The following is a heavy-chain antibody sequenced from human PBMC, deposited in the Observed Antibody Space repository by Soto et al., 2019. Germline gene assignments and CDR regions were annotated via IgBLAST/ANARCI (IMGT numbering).Heavy chain of an antibody. J-gene: IGHJ1*01. Sequence: GWSLRLSCTGSGFPFDDFAINLVRQAPGKGLEWGGLIRNQSYQETPEYAAAVKGRFTISRDTSNGIAYLQMSSLKIEDSGVYYCTGAESPDTDYFSPYWGQGTLVTLSS. V-gene: IGHV3-49*04. CDR1: GFPFDDFA. D-gene: IGHD3-10*01. CDR3: TGAESPDTDYFSPY. CDR2: IRNQSYQETP.